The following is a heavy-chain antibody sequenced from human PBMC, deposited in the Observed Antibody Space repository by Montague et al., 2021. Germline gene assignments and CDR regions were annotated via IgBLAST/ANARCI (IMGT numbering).Heavy chain of an antibody. CDR1: GFTFSNYW. Sequence: SLRLSCAASGFTFSNYWMHWVRQAPGKGLMWVSHIKYDGSRTGYADFVKGRFTISRDNAKNTLYLQMNSLRVDDTAVYYCARAALAAALDPWGQGTLVTVSS. CDR3: ARAALAAALDP. CDR2: IKYDGSRT. D-gene: IGHD6-25*01. J-gene: IGHJ5*02. V-gene: IGHV3-74*01.